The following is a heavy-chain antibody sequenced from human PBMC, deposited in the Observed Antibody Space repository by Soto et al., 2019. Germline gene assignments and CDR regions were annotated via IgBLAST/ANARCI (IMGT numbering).Heavy chain of an antibody. J-gene: IGHJ4*02. CDR1: GFTFSSYS. V-gene: IGHV3-48*02. D-gene: IGHD5-18*01. CDR2: ISSSSSTI. CDR3: ARDNNYWIQLSFDY. Sequence: PGGSLRLSCAASGFTFSSYSMNWVRQAPGKGLEWVSYISSSSSTIYYADSVKGRFTISRDNAKNSLYLQMNSLRDEDTAVYYCARDNNYWIQLSFDYWGQGTLVTVSS.